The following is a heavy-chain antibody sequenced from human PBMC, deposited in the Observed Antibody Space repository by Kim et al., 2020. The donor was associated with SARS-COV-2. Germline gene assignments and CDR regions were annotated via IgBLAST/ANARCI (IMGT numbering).Heavy chain of an antibody. V-gene: IGHV3-30*18. CDR3: AKDRGPWFGELLDYYYYYGMDV. J-gene: IGHJ6*02. CDR2: ISYDGSNK. D-gene: IGHD3-10*01. CDR1: GFTFSSYG. Sequence: GGSLRLSCAASGFTFSSYGMHWVRQAPGKGLEWVAVISYDGSNKYYADSVKGRFTISRDNSKNTLYLQMNSLRAEDTAVYYCAKDRGPWFGELLDYYYYYGMDVWGQGTTVTVSS.